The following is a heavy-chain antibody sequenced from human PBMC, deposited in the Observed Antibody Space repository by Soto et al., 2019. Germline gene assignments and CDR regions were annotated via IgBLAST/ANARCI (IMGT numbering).Heavy chain of an antibody. D-gene: IGHD3-10*01. Sequence: SESLSLSCTVTGGSSSSYSYYCAWFRQPPGKGLEWIGSIYYSGSTYYNPSLQSRVTISVDTSKNQFSLKLSSVTAADTAVYYCARHPSYGSGRAFDIWGQGTMVT. J-gene: IGHJ3*02. CDR2: IYYSGST. CDR1: GGSSSSYSYY. V-gene: IGHV4-39*01. CDR3: ARHPSYGSGRAFDI.